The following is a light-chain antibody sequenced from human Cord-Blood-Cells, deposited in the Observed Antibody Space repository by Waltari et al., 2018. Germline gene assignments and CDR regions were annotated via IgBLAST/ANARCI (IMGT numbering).Light chain of an antibody. Sequence: DIQMTQSPSSLSASVGDRVPITCQVSQDISNYLNWYQQKPGKAPKLLIYDASNLETGVPSRFSGSGSGTDFTFTISSLQPEDIATYYCQQYDNLLTFGGGTKVEIK. CDR1: QDISNY. V-gene: IGKV1-33*01. J-gene: IGKJ4*01. CDR2: DAS. CDR3: QQYDNLLT.